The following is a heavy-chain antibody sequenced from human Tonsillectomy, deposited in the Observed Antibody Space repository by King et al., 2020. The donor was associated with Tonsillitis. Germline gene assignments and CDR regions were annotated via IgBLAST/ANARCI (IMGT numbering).Heavy chain of an antibody. V-gene: IGHV4-59*08. CDR2: IHYSGST. CDR1: GGSMNSYY. D-gene: IGHD6-13*01. CDR3: ARHGQSATGTGFLDY. Sequence: VQLQESGPGLVKPSETLSLTCTVSGGSMNSYYWSWIRQPPGKALAYIGFIHYSGSTNYNPSLKSRVTISVDTSKNQFSLKLSSVTAADTAVYYCARHGQSATGTGFLDYWGQGTLVTVSS. J-gene: IGHJ4*02.